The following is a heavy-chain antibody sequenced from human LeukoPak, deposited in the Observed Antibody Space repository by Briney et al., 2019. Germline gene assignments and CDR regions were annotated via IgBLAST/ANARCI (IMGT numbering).Heavy chain of an antibody. V-gene: IGHV1-46*01. CDR1: GYTFTSYY. D-gene: IGHD6-19*01. CDR2: INPSGGST. J-gene: IGHJ4*02. Sequence: GASVKVSCKASGYTFTSYYMHWVRQAPGQGLEWMGIINPSGGSTSYAQKFQGRVTMTRDMSTSTVYMELSSLRSEDTAVYYCARDRESSSGWYTYYFDYWGQGTLVTVSS. CDR3: ARDRESSSGWYTYYFDY.